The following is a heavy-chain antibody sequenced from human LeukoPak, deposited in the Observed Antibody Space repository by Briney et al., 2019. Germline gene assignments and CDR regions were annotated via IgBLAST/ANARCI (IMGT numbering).Heavy chain of an antibody. V-gene: IGHV1-69*05. CDR3: ARARGCSRSSCYDTFRWFGP. J-gene: IGHJ5*02. CDR1: GGTFSSYA. D-gene: IGHD2-2*01. CDR2: IIPIFGTA. Sequence: ASVKVSCKASGGTFSSYAISWVRKAPGQGLEWMGGIIPIFGTANYAQKFQGRVTTTTDESTSTAYMELSSLRSEDTAVYYCARARGCSRSSCYDTFRWFGPWGQGTLVTVSS.